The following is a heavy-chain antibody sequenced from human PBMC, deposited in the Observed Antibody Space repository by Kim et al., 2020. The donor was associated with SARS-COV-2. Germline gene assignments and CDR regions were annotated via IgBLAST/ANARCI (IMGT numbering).Heavy chain of an antibody. V-gene: IGHV3-30-3*01. J-gene: IGHJ4*02. CDR2: ISYDGSNK. D-gene: IGHD6-19*01. CDR3: ALCSGSGWYPYYFDY. Sequence: GGSLRLSCAASGFTFSSYAMHWVRQAPGKGLEWVAVISYDGSNKYYADSVKGRFTISRDNSKNTLYLQMNSLRAEDTAVYYCALCSGSGWYPYYFDYWGQGTLVTVSS. CDR1: GFTFSSYA.